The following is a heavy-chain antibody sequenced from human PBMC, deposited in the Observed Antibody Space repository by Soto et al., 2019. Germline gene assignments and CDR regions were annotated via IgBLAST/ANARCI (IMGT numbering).Heavy chain of an antibody. D-gene: IGHD3-22*01. V-gene: IGHV1-69*13. J-gene: IGHJ1*01. CDR1: GGTFSSYA. Sequence: GASVKVSCKASGGTFSSYAISWARQAPGQGLEWMGGIIPIFGTANYAQKFQGRVTITADESTSTAYMELSSLRSEDTAVYYCASAPRGGYYYDSSGYNPAEYFQHWGQGTLVTVS. CDR3: ASAPRGGYYYDSSGYNPAEYFQH. CDR2: IIPIFGTA.